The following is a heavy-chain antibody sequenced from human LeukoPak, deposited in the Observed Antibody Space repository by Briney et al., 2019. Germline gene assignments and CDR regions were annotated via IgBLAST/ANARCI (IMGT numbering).Heavy chain of an antibody. V-gene: IGHV4-34*01. CDR3: ARANSGYARPKYYYYYYMDV. Sequence: PGGSLRLSCAASGFTFSSYAMSWVRQAPGKGLEWIGEINHSGSTNYNPSLKSRVTISVDTSKNQFSLKLSSVTAADTAVYYCARANSGYARPKYYYYYYMDVWGKGTTVTVSS. CDR1: GFTFSSYA. CDR2: INHSGST. J-gene: IGHJ6*03. D-gene: IGHD5-12*01.